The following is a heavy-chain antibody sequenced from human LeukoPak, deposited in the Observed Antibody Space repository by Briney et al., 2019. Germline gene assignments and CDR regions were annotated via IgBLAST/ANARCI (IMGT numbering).Heavy chain of an antibody. J-gene: IGHJ6*04. CDR2: ISSSGSTI. Sequence: GRSLRLSCVASGFTFSSHGMSWVRQAPGKGLEWVSYISSSGSTIYYADSVKGRFTISRDNAKNSLYLQMNSLRAEDTAVYYCAELGITMIGGVWGKGTTVTISS. CDR3: AELGITMIGGV. CDR1: GFTFSSHG. V-gene: IGHV3-48*04. D-gene: IGHD3-10*02.